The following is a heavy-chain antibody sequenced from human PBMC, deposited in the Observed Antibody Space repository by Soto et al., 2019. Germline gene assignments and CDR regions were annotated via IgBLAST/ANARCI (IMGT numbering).Heavy chain of an antibody. CDR1: GFTFSSYA. CDR2: ISGSGAST. J-gene: IGHJ4*02. V-gene: IGHV3-23*01. CDR3: AKEGLDDYGDSYYFDY. D-gene: IGHD4-17*01. Sequence: GSLRLSCAASGFTFSSYAMSWVRQTPGKGLEWVSAISGSGASTYYADSVKGRFTISRDNSKNTLYLQMNSLRAEDTAVYYCAKEGLDDYGDSYYFDYWGQGTLVTVSS.